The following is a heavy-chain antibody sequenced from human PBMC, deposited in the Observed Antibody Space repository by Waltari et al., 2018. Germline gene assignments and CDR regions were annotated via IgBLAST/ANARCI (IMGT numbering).Heavy chain of an antibody. D-gene: IGHD3-10*01. V-gene: IGHV1-69-2*01. CDR2: VDPEDGET. J-gene: IGHJ4*02. CDR1: GYTFTDYY. CDR3: ATSRNRRGITMVQGVIRPLDY. Sequence: EVQLVQSGAEVKKPGATVKISCKVSGYTFTDYYMHWVQQAPGKGLEWMGLVDPEDGETIYAEKFQGRVTITADTSTDTAYMELSSLRSEDTAVYYCATSRNRRGITMVQGVIRPLDYWGQGTLVTVSS.